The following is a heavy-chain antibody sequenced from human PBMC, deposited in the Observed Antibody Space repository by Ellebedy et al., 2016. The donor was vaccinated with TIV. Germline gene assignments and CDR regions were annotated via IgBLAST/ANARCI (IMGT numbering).Heavy chain of an antibody. D-gene: IGHD3-10*01. Sequence: PGGSLRLSCAASGFTFSSYYMNWVRQAPGKGLEWVSYISGSGGMMDHADSVKGRFTISRDNAKNSLYLQLNSLRADDTAVSYCARRSRGPPYYFDYWGRGTLVTVSS. CDR1: GFTFSSYY. J-gene: IGHJ4*02. CDR3: ARRSRGPPYYFDY. CDR2: ISGSGGMM. V-gene: IGHV3-48*04.